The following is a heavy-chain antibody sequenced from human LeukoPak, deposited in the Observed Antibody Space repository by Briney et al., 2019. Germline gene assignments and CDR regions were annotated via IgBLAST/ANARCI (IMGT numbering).Heavy chain of an antibody. Sequence: PSETLSLTCAVSGGSISSGGYSWSWIRRPPGKGLEWIGYIYHSGSTYYNPSLKSRVTISVDRSKNQFSLKLSSVTAADTAVYYCARGMQLDFWSGSYFDYWGQGTLVTVSS. D-gene: IGHD3-3*01. CDR3: ARGMQLDFWSGSYFDY. J-gene: IGHJ4*02. CDR2: IYHSGST. V-gene: IGHV4-30-2*01. CDR1: GGSISSGGYS.